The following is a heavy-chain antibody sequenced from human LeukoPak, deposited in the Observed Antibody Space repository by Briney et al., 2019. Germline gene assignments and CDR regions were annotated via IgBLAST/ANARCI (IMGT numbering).Heavy chain of an antibody. CDR2: IIAIFGTA. Sequence: SVKVSCKASGGTFSSYAISWVRQAPGQGLEWMGGIIAIFGTANYAQKFQGRVTITADESTSTAYMELSSLRSEDTAVYYCAGGHDYDILTGAGLAPYWGQGTLVTVSS. CDR1: GGTFSSYA. J-gene: IGHJ4*02. CDR3: AGGHDYDILTGAGLAPY. V-gene: IGHV1-69*13. D-gene: IGHD3-9*01.